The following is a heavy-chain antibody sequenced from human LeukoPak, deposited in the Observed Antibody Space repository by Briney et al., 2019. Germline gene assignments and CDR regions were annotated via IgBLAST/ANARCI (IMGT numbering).Heavy chain of an antibody. J-gene: IGHJ4*02. CDR2: INHSGST. Sequence: SETLSLTCAVYGGSFSGYYWSWIRQPPGKGLEWIGEINHSGSTNYNPSLKSRVTISVDTSKNQFSLQLSSVTAADTAVYYCARARIAARRFDYWGQGTLVTVSS. CDR1: GGSFSGYY. CDR3: ARARIAARRFDY. D-gene: IGHD6-6*01. V-gene: IGHV4-34*01.